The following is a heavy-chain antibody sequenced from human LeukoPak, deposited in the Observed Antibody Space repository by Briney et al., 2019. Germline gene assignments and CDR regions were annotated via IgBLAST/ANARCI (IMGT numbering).Heavy chain of an antibody. CDR1: GYRFTSYW. V-gene: IGHV5-51*01. CDR2: IYPGDSDT. CDR3: ARGVETNEYYFDY. Sequence: GESLKISCKGSGYRFTSYWIGWVRPLPGKGLEWMGIIYPGDSDTRYSPSFQGQVTISADKSISTAYLQWSSLKASDTAMYYCARGVETNEYYFDYWGQGTLVTVSS. J-gene: IGHJ4*02. D-gene: IGHD5-24*01.